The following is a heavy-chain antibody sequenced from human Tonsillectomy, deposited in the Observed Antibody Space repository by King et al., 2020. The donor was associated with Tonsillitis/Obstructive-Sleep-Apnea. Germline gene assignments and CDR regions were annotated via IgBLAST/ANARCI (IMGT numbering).Heavy chain of an antibody. Sequence: QLVQSGAEVKKPGSSMKVSCKASGGTFSSYALSWVRQAPGQGLEWMGRIIPILGVANYAQKFQGRVTITADKSTSTAYMELSSLRSEDTAVYYCGYVSGSYYHDYYYYYYMDVWGKGSTVTVSS. CDR3: GYVSGSYYHDYYYYYYMDV. V-gene: IGHV1-69*09. D-gene: IGHD3-10*01. CDR2: IIPILGVA. CDR1: GGTFSSYA. J-gene: IGHJ6*03.